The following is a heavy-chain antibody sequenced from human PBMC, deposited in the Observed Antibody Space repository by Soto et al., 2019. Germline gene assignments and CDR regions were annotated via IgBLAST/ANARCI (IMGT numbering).Heavy chain of an antibody. CDR1: GFTFSSYS. J-gene: IGHJ4*02. V-gene: IGHV3-21*01. CDR2: ISSSSSYI. Sequence: EVQLVESGGGLVKPGGSLRLSCAASGFTFSSYSMNWVRQAPGKGLKWVSSISSSSSYIYYADSVKGRFTISRDNAKNSLYLQMNSLRAEDTAVYYCARVVGMATIIGGFDYWGQGTLVTVSS. D-gene: IGHD5-12*01. CDR3: ARVVGMATIIGGFDY.